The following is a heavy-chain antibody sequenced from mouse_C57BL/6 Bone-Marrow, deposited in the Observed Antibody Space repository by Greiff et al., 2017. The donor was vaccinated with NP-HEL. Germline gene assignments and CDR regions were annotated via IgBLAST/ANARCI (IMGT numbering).Heavy chain of an antibody. CDR3: AGHGYYYGSSYDYYAMDY. J-gene: IGHJ4*01. CDR1: GFTFSDYY. D-gene: IGHD1-1*01. CDR2: ISNGGGST. Sequence: EVKLMESGGGLVQPGGSLKLSCAASGFTFSDYYMYWVRQTPEKRLEWVAYISNGGGSTYYPDTVKGRFTISRDNAKNTLYLQMIRLKSEDTAMYYCAGHGYYYGSSYDYYAMDYWGQGTSVTVSS. V-gene: IGHV5-12*01.